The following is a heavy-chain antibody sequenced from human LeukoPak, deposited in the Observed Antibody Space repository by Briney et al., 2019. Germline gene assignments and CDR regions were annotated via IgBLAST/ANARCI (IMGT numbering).Heavy chain of an antibody. D-gene: IGHD3-10*01. Sequence: GGSLRLSCVASGFTFTGHSMHWVRRAPGKGLEWVAVVAHDEKTIFYADSLKGRFTISRDNSKSTLYLQMNSLRAEDTAVYYCVKDLMRDRWFGESWGQGTLVTVSS. CDR3: VKDLMRDRWFGES. V-gene: IGHV3-30*04. CDR2: VAHDEKTI. J-gene: IGHJ5*02. CDR1: GFTFTGHS.